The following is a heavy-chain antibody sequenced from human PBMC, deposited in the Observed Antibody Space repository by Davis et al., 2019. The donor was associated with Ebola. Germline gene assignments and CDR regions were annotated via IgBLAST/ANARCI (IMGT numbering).Heavy chain of an antibody. V-gene: IGHV4-59*01. J-gene: IGHJ4*02. CDR2: SHYTGYS. D-gene: IGHD2-8*01. CDR3: ARSSRSYCTNGVCYPYYFDY. Sequence: SETLSLTCTVSGGSTRSYYWSWIRQRPGKGLEWIGYSHYTGYSNHNPSLKSRVTISVDTSKRQLYLRLSSVTAADTAVYYCARSSRSYCTNGVCYPYYFDYWGQGTLVTVSS. CDR1: GGSTRSYY.